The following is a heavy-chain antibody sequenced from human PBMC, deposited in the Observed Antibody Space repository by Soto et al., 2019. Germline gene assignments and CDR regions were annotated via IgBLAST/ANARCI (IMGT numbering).Heavy chain of an antibody. CDR2: SFHNGNT. CDR1: GVSITSGGHP. D-gene: IGHD3-10*01. J-gene: IGHJ5*02. V-gene: IGHV4-30-2*01. Sequence: QLQLQESGSGLVKPSQTLSLTCTVSGVSITSGGHPWNWIRQPPGKGLEWIGYSFHNGNTFYNPSFASRVTISVDRSNNQFSLKLTSVTAADTAMYFCARGVNFYGSGSYGSEYWFDPWGQGTLVTVSS. CDR3: ARGVNFYGSGSYGSEYWFDP.